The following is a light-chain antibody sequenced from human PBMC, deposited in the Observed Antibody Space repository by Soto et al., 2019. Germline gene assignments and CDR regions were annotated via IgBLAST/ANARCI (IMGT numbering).Light chain of an antibody. V-gene: IGKV3-11*01. CDR3: QQRSNWTPIT. CDR2: DAS. CDR1: QSVSSY. Sequence: EIVLTQSPATLSLSPGERATLSCRASQSVSSYLAWYQQKPGQAPRLLIYDASNRATGIPARFSGSGSGTDFTLTISSLEPEDFGVYYCQQRSNWTPITFGQGTRLEIK. J-gene: IGKJ5*01.